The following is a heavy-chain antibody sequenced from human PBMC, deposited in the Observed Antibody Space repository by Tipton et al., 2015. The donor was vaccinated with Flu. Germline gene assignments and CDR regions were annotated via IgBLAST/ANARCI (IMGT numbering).Heavy chain of an antibody. CDR1: GGSISSYY. CDR3: ARGVQYYDILTGYTAYFDY. Sequence: TLSLTCTVPGGSISSYYWSWIRQPPGKGLEWIGYIYYSGSTNYNPSLKSRVTISVDTSKNQFSLKLSSVTAADTAVYYCARGVQYYDILTGYTAYFDYWGQGTLVTVSS. D-gene: IGHD3-9*01. V-gene: IGHV4-59*01. CDR2: IYYSGST. J-gene: IGHJ4*02.